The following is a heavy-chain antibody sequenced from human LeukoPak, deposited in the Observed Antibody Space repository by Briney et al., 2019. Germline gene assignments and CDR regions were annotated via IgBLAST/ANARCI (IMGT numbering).Heavy chain of an antibody. V-gene: IGHV4-59*08. CDR1: GGSISSYY. Sequence: SETLSLTCTVSGGSISSYYWSWIRQPPGKGLEWIGYIYYSGSTNYNPSLKSRVTISVDTSKNQFSLKLSSVTAADTAVYYCARQAHEGYFDLWGRGTLVTVSS. CDR3: ARQAHEGYFDL. J-gene: IGHJ2*01. CDR2: IYYSGST.